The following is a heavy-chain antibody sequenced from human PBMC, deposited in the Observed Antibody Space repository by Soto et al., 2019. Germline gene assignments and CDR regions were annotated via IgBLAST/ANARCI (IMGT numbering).Heavy chain of an antibody. V-gene: IGHV4-30-4*01. J-gene: IGHJ5*02. CDR1: GGSISSGDYY. CDR3: ARAVRSAGRWFDP. CDR2: IYYSGST. Sequence: PSETLSLTCTVSGGSISSGDYYWSWIRQPPGKGLEWIGYIYYSGSTYYNPSLKSRVTISVDTSKNQFSLKLSSVTAADTAVYYCARAVRSAGRWFDPWGQGTLVTVSS. D-gene: IGHD6-19*01.